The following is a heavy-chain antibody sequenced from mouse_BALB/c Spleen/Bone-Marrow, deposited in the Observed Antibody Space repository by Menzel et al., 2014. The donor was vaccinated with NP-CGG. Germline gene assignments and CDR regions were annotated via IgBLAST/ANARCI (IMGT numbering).Heavy chain of an antibody. D-gene: IGHD2-2*01. CDR3: AKMGLRSWFAY. J-gene: IGHJ3*01. CDR1: GFSLXSYG. Sequence: VKLVESGPSLVQPSQSLSITCTVSGFSLXSYGVHWVRQSPGKGLEWLGVIWRGGSADYHAAFMSRLSITKDNSKSXVFFKMNSLQADDTAIYYCAKMGLRSWFAYWGRGTLVTVSA. V-gene: IGHV2-5-1*01. CDR2: IWRGGSA.